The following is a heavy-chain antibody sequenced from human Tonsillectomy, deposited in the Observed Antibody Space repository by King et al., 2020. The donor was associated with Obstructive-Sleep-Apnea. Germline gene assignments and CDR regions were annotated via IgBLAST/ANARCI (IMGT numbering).Heavy chain of an antibody. J-gene: IGHJ4*02. CDR1: GYTFTGYY. CDR2: INPDSGGT. D-gene: IGHD3-22*01. CDR3: ARVLTDYYDSSGYLY. V-gene: IGHV1-2*02. Sequence: LQLVQSGAEVKKPGASVKVSCMPSGYTFTGYYIHWVRQAPGQGLEWMGWINPDSGGTNYAQKFQGRVTMTSDTSISTAYMELTRLRSDDTAVYYCARVLTDYYDSSGYLYWGQGTLVSVSS.